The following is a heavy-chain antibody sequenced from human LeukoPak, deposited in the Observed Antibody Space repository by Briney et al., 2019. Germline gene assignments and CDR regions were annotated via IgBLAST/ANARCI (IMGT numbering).Heavy chain of an antibody. CDR2: VYPGDSDT. Sequence: GESLKISCQGSGYTFTNYWIAWVRLMPGKGLEWMGIVYPGDSDTRYSPSFQGQVSISADKSINTAYLQWGSLKASDTAMYYCARRGFCSGGSCFSAPFDLWGQGTLLTVSS. CDR3: ARRGFCSGGSCFSAPFDL. J-gene: IGHJ4*02. V-gene: IGHV5-51*01. CDR1: GYTFTNYW. D-gene: IGHD2-15*01.